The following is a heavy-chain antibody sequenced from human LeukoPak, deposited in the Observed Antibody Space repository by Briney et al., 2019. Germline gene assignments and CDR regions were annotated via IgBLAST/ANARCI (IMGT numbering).Heavy chain of an antibody. Sequence: SVKVSCKASGGTFSSYAISWVRQAPGQGLEWMGRIIPILGIANYAQKFQGKVTITADKSTSTAYMELSSLRSEDTAVYYCARDFGYYDSSGWVAFDIWGQGTMVTVSS. D-gene: IGHD3-22*01. CDR3: ARDFGYYDSSGWVAFDI. CDR1: GGTFSSYA. CDR2: IIPILGIA. J-gene: IGHJ3*02. V-gene: IGHV1-69*04.